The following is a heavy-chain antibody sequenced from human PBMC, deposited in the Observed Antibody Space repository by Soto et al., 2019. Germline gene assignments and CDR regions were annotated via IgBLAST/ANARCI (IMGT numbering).Heavy chain of an antibody. CDR3: AKDLVAKWFGGTAGFDY. V-gene: IGHV3-30*18. CDR1: GFTFSSYG. J-gene: IGHJ4*02. D-gene: IGHD3-10*01. CDR2: ISYDGSNK. Sequence: QVQLVESGGGVVQPGRSLRLSCAASGFTFSSYGMHWVRQAPGKGLEWVAVISYDGSNKYYAESVKGRFTISRDNSKNTLYLQMNSRRAEDTAVYYWAKDLVAKWFGGTAGFDYWGQGTLVTVSS.